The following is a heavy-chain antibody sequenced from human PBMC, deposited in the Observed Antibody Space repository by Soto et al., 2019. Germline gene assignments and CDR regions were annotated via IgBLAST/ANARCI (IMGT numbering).Heavy chain of an antibody. CDR1: GGSFSGYY. CDR3: ARPLLYSSSWYYYGMDV. CDR2: INHSGST. D-gene: IGHD6-13*01. V-gene: IGHV4-34*01. Sequence: PSETLSLTCAVYGGSFSGYYWSWIRQPPGKGLEWIGEINHSGSTNYNPSLKSRVTISGDTSKNQFSLKLSSVTAADTAVYYCARPLLYSSSWYYYGMDVWGQGTTVTSP. J-gene: IGHJ6*02.